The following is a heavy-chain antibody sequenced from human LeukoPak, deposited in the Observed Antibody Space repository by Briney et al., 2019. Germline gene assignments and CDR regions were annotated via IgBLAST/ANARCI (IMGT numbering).Heavy chain of an antibody. V-gene: IGHV4-4*07. CDR3: ARVSGYCSSTSCYTWFDP. CDR1: GGSISSYY. D-gene: IGHD2-2*02. CDR2: IYTSGST. J-gene: IGHJ5*02. Sequence: SETLSLTWTVSGGSISSYYWSWIRQPAGKGLEWIGRIYTSGSTNYNPSLKSRVTMSVDTSKNQFSLKLSSVTAADTAVYYCARVSGYCSSTSCYTWFDPWGQGTLVTVSS.